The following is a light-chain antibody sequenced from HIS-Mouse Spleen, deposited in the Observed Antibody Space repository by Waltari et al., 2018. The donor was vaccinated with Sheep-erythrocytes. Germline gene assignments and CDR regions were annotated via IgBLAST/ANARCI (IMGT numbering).Light chain of an antibody. CDR2: DAS. V-gene: IGKV3-11*01. CDR1: QSVSSY. CDR3: QQRSNWYT. Sequence: IVLTQSPATLSLSPGDSSTLSCRASQSVSSYLAWYQQKPGQAPSLLIYDASNRATGIPARFSGSGSGTDFTLTISSLEPEDFAVYYCQQRSNWYTFGQGTKLEIK. J-gene: IGKJ2*01.